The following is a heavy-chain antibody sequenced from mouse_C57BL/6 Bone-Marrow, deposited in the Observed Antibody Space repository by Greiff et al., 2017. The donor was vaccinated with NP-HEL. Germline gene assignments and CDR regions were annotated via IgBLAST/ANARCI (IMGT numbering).Heavy chain of an antibody. CDR3: ARGGNYWYYFDY. Sequence: QVTLNESGAELVKPGASVKMSCKASGYTFTTYPIEWVKQNHGKSLEWIGNFHPYNDDTEYNEKFKNKATLTVEKSSSTVYLELSRLTSDDSSVYYCARGGNYWYYFDYWGQGTTLTVSS. J-gene: IGHJ2*01. CDR2: FHPYNDDT. D-gene: IGHD2-1*01. V-gene: IGHV1-47*01. CDR1: GYTFTTYP.